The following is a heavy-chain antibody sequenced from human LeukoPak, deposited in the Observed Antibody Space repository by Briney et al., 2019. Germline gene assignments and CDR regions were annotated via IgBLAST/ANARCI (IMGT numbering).Heavy chain of an antibody. Sequence: PGGSLRPSCAASGFTFSSYAMSWVRQAPGKGLERVSAISGSCGSTYYADSVKGRFTISSDNSKNPLYLQMNSLRAEDTAVYHCAKDVAVAGTWVHWGQGTLVTVSS. V-gene: IGHV3-23*01. CDR2: ISGSCGST. J-gene: IGHJ4*02. CDR1: GFTFSSYA. CDR3: AKDVAVAGTWVH. D-gene: IGHD6-19*01.